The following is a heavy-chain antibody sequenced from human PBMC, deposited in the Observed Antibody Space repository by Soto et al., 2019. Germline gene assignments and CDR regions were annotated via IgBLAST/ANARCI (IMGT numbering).Heavy chain of an antibody. CDR2: ISHSGRT. D-gene: IGHD2-15*01. CDR3: ARDSDYCTGGSCYGNFDF. J-gene: IGHJ4*02. Sequence: QVQLQESGPGLVKPSQTLSLTCTVSGGSISSGTYYWTWVRQRPGEGLEWIGFISHSGRTYYNPSLKSRAAISVDTSENQFSLMLSSVTAADTAVYFCARDSDYCTGGSCYGNFDFWGQGTLVTVSS. V-gene: IGHV4-31*03. CDR1: GGSISSGTYY.